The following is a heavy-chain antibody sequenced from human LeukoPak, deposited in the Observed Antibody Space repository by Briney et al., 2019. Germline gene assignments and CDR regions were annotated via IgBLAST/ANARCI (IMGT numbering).Heavy chain of an antibody. CDR3: ARERSYYELIRGGSWFDP. CDR1: GFIFLSSS. D-gene: IGHD3-3*01. V-gene: IGHV3-30-3*01. Sequence: GVSLILPFAASGFIFLSSSMSLLGPAPGPVLALVAPFSSDGSNKYYPDSVKGRFTISRDNSKNTLYLQMNSLRAEDTAVYYCARERSYYELIRGGSWFDPWGQGTLVTVSS. J-gene: IGHJ5*02. CDR2: FSSDGSNK.